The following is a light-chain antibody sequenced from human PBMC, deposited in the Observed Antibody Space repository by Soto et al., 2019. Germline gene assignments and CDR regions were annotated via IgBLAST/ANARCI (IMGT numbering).Light chain of an antibody. Sequence: ETGLTQSPGTLSLSPGERATLTCRASQSITNNYLSWYQQKPGQAPMLLIYGSSSRHTGIPDRFSGSGSGTDFTLTISRLEPEDFAAYYCQQYHTSPRTFGQGTRLEIK. V-gene: IGKV3-20*01. J-gene: IGKJ5*01. CDR1: QSITNNY. CDR2: GSS. CDR3: QQYHTSPRT.